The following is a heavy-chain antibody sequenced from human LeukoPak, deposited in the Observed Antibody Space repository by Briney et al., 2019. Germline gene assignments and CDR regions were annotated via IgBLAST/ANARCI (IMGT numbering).Heavy chain of an antibody. Sequence: SETLSLTCAVYGGSFSGYYWSWIRQPPGKGLEWIGEINHSGSTNYNPSLKSRVTISVDTSKNQFSLSLSSVTAADTAVYYCARARLSDWGSLTDWGQGTLVTVSS. CDR1: GGSFSGYY. CDR3: ARARLSDWGSLTD. CDR2: INHSGST. D-gene: IGHD3/OR15-3a*01. J-gene: IGHJ4*02. V-gene: IGHV4-34*01.